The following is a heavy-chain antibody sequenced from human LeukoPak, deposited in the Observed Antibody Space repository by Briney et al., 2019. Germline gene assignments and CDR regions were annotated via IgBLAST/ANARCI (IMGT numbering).Heavy chain of an antibody. J-gene: IGHJ4*02. CDR2: INAYNGNT. D-gene: IGHD2-8*02. CDR3: SLGYCTGGLCHVRCAYPDY. Sequence: ASVKVSCKASGYTFPSYGISWVRQAPGQGLEWVGWINAYNGNTNYAQKLQGRVTVTTDTSTSTAYMELRGLRSDDTAVYYCSLGYCTGGLCHVRCAYPDYWGQVALVTVSS. CDR1: GYTFPSYG. V-gene: IGHV1-18*01.